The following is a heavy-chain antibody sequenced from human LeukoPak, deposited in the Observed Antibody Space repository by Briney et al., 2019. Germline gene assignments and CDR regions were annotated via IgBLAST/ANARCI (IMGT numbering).Heavy chain of an antibody. CDR3: AKDPASNPNWFDP. D-gene: IGHD6-13*01. CDR2: ISSSSSTI. J-gene: IGHJ5*02. Sequence: PGGSLRLSCAASGFTFIDYSMNWVRQAPGKGLEWVSYISSSSSTIYYADSVKGRFTISRDNSKNTLYLQMNSLRAEDTAVYYCAKDPASNPNWFDPWGQGTLVTVSS. V-gene: IGHV3-48*01. CDR1: GFTFIDYS.